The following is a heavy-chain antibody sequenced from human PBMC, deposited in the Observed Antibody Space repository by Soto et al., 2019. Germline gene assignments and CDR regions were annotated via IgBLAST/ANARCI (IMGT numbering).Heavy chain of an antibody. V-gene: IGHV3-64*01. CDR2: VSSNGGTT. CDR1: GFTFSNYA. Sequence: PGGSLRLSCAASGFTFSNYAMHWVRQAPGKGLEYVSAVSSNGGTTYYANSVKGRFTISRDNSKNTLYLQMGSLRVEDMAVYYCARDGGYYAFDPWGQGTLVTVSS. D-gene: IGHD3-22*01. J-gene: IGHJ5*02. CDR3: ARDGGYYAFDP.